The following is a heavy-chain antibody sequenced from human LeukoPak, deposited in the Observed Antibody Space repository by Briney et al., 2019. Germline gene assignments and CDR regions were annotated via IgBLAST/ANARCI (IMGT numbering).Heavy chain of an antibody. CDR3: ARVHGYYDILTGYYRYYFDY. Sequence: SETLSLTCAVYDGSFSGYYWTWIRQPPGKGLEWIGEINHSGSTNYNPSLKSRVTISVDTSKNQFSLKLTSVTAADTAVYYCARVHGYYDILTGYYRYYFDYWGQGTLVTVAS. CDR2: INHSGST. D-gene: IGHD3-9*01. CDR1: DGSFSGYY. V-gene: IGHV4-34*01. J-gene: IGHJ4*02.